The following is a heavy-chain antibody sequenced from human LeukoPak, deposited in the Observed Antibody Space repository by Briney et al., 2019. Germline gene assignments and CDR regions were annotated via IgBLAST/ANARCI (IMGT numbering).Heavy chain of an antibody. CDR3: ARDSLGSMEY. D-gene: IGHD3-16*01. Sequence: GASVKVSCKASGYTFTSYHITWVRQAPGQGFEWMGWISAYNGNTNYAQRLQGRVTMTTDTSTSTAYVELRSLRSDDTAVYYCARDSLGSMEYWGQGTLVTVSS. CDR2: ISAYNGNT. CDR1: GYTFTSYH. V-gene: IGHV1-18*01. J-gene: IGHJ4*02.